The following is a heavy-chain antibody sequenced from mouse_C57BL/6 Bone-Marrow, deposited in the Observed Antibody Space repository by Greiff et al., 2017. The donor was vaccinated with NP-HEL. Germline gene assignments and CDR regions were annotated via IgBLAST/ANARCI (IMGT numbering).Heavy chain of an antibody. J-gene: IGHJ2*01. CDR1: GYTFTSYW. D-gene: IGHD1-1*01. Sequence: ASGYTFTSYWMHWVKQRPGQGLEWIGNINPSNGGTNYNEKFKSKATLTVDKSSSTAYMQLSSLTSEDSAVYYCARDMGIYYYGSSYHFDYWGQGTTLTVSS. CDR3: ARDMGIYYYGSSYHFDY. CDR2: INPSNGGT. V-gene: IGHV1-53*01.